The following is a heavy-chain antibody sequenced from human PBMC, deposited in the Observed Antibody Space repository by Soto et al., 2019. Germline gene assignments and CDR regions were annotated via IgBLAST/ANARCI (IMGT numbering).Heavy chain of an antibody. CDR2: IYSGGST. V-gene: IGHV3-53*01. CDR1: GFTVSSNY. Sequence: GGSLRLSCVASGFTVSSNYMSWARQAPGKGLEWVSVIYSGGSTYYADSVKGRFTISRDNSKNTLYLQMNSLRAEDTAVYYCAREASSGWSGGDDAFDIWGQGTMVTVSS. CDR3: AREASSGWSGGDDAFDI. D-gene: IGHD6-19*01. J-gene: IGHJ3*02.